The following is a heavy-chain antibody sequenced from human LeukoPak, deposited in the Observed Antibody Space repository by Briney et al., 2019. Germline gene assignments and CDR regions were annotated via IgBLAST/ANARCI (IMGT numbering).Heavy chain of an antibody. V-gene: IGHV1-18*01. J-gene: IGHJ4*02. CDR1: GYTFTRYG. D-gene: IGHD4-17*01. CDR3: ARDGMTTVTTFPDY. CDR2: ISAYNGNT. Sequence: ASVKVSCKASGYTFTRYGISWVRQAPGQGLEWMGWISAYNGNTNYAQKLQGRVTMTTDTSTSTAYMELRSLRSEDTAVYYCARDGMTTVTTFPDYWGQGTLVTVSS.